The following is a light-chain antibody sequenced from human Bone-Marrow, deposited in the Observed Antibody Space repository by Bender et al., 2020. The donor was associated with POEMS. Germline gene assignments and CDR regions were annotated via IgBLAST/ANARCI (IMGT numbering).Light chain of an antibody. V-gene: IGLV1-40*01. CDR2: GYN. CDR3: QSYDNSLGGWV. CDR1: SSNTGSGYD. J-gene: IGLJ3*02. Sequence: QSVQTQPPSVSGAPGQRVTISCTGSSSNTGSGYDINWYQHLPGTAPKLLIYGYNNRPSGVPDRFSGSKSGTSASLAITGLQAEDEGDYYCQSYDNSLGGWVFGGGTKLTVL.